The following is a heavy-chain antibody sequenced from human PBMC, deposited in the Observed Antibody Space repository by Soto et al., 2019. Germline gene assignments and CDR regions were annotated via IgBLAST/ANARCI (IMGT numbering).Heavy chain of an antibody. V-gene: IGHV3-48*02. J-gene: IGHJ4*02. CDR2: ISSDSGTI. CDR3: ARGRLWSFDF. Sequence: EVQMVESGGDLVQPGGSLRLSCVVSGFSFRIYSMNWVRQAPGKGLEWISYISSDSGTIYYADSLKGRFTISRDNGKNSLYLQMNSLTDEDTAVYYCARGRLWSFDFWGQGTLVTDSS. D-gene: IGHD3-10*01. CDR1: GFSFRIYS.